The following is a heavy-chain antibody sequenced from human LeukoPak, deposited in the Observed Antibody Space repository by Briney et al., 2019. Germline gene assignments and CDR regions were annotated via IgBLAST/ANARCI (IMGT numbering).Heavy chain of an antibody. Sequence: SETLSLTCAVYGGSFSGYYWSWIRQPPGKGLEWIGEINHSGSTNYNPSLKSRVTISVDTSKNQFSLKLSSVTAADTAVYYCARGREIRGNWFDPWGQGTLVTVSS. CDR1: GGSFSGYY. CDR3: ARGREIRGNWFDP. CDR2: INHSGST. V-gene: IGHV4-34*01. J-gene: IGHJ5*02.